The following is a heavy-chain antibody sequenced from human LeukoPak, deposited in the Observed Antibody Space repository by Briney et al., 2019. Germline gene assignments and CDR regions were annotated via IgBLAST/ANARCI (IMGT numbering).Heavy chain of an antibody. CDR2: IIPILGIA. V-gene: IGHV1-69*04. CDR3: ARYYYDSSGYYPFAFDY. CDR1: GGTFSSYA. Sequence: SVKVSCKASGGTFSSYAISWVRQARGQGLEWMGRIIPILGIANYAQKFQGRVTITADKSTSTAYMELSSLRSEDTAVYYCARYYYDSSGYYPFAFDYWGQGTLVTVSS. D-gene: IGHD3-22*01. J-gene: IGHJ4*02.